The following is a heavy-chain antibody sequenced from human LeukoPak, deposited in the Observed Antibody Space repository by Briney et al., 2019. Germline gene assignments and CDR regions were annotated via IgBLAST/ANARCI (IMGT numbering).Heavy chain of an antibody. V-gene: IGHV3-7*01. CDR2: IKQDGSEK. CDR1: GFTFTSYW. J-gene: IGHJ3*02. CDR3: AKTGRFLEWLSPRNAFDI. D-gene: IGHD3-3*01. Sequence: GGSLRLSCAASGFTFTSYWMSWVRQAPGKGLEWVANIKQDGSEKNYVDSVKGRFTISRDNAKNSMSLQMNSLRAEDTAVYYCAKTGRFLEWLSPRNAFDIWGQGTMVTVSS.